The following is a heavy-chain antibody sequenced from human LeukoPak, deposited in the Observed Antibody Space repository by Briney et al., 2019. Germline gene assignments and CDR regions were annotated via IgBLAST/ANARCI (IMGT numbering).Heavy chain of an antibody. Sequence: SETLSLTCIVSGVXISSYYCNWIRQPAGKGLEWIGLIHASGSTNYNPSLKSRVTMSVDASKNQFSLNLGSVVAADTAVYYCARGSRDMATIFDYWGQGTLVTVSS. D-gene: IGHD5-24*01. CDR1: GVXISSYY. CDR2: IHASGST. V-gene: IGHV4-4*07. J-gene: IGHJ4*02. CDR3: ARGSRDMATIFDY.